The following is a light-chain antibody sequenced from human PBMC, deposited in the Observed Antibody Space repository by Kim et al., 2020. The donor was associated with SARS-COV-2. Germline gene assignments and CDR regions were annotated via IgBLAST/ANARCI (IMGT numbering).Light chain of an antibody. V-gene: IGLV3-9*01. CDR3: QVWDSSIVV. J-gene: IGLJ2*01. CDR2: RDS. Sequence: SSDLTQPLSVSVALGQTARITCGGNNIGSKNVFWYQQKPGQAPVLVIYRDSNRPSGIPERFSGSSSGNTATLTISSAQAGDEADYHCQVWDSSIVVFGGGAQLTVL. CDR1: NIGSKN.